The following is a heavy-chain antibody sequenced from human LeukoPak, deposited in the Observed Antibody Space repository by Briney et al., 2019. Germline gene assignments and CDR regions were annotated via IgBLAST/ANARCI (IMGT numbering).Heavy chain of an antibody. CDR2: IRSKANSYAT. J-gene: IGHJ3*02. V-gene: IGHV3-73*01. CDR3: IAAADNDAFDI. Sequence: GGSLRLSCAASGFTFSGSAMHWVHQASGKGLEWVGRIRSKANSYATAYAASVKGRFTISRDDSKNTAYLQMNRLKTEDTAVYYCIAAADNDAFDIWGQGTMVTVSS. CDR1: GFTFSGSA. D-gene: IGHD6-13*01.